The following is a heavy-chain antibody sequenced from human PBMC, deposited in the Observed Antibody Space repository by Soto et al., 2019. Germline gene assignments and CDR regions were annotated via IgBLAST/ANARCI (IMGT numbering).Heavy chain of an antibody. CDR3: ARDGGPLYYGMDF. J-gene: IGHJ6*02. CDR1: GDSIKRDDYY. Sequence: QVQLQESGPGLVKPSQTLSLTCTVSGDSIKRDDYYWSWIRQPPGKGLEWIGYILYSGITYYNPSLKSRLIISLDTSKNQFSLNLTSVTAADTAVYYCARDGGPLYYGMDFWGQGTTVTVSS. V-gene: IGHV4-30-4*01. CDR2: ILYSGIT. D-gene: IGHD3-10*01.